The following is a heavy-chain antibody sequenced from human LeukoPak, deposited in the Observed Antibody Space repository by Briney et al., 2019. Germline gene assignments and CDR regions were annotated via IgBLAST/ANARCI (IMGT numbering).Heavy chain of an antibody. CDR3: ARDRPISLVAGLDY. CDR1: GYTFTSYG. CDR2: ISAYNGNT. V-gene: IGHV1-18*01. D-gene: IGHD6-19*01. J-gene: IGHJ4*02. Sequence: ASVKVSCKTSGYTFTSYGLSWVRQAPGQGLEWMGWISAYNGNTNYAQKLQGRVTMTTDTSTSTAYMELRSLRSDDTAVYYCARDRPISLVAGLDYWGQGTLVTVSS.